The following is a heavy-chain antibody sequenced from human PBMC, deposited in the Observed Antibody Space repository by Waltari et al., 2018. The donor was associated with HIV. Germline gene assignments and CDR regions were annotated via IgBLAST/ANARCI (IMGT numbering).Heavy chain of an antibody. CDR2: TYYRSKWYN. CDR3: VRDRLYSSGWPNDQYFYYGMDV. Sequence: QVQLQQSGPGLVKPSQTLSLTCVISGDSVPSNSAAWNWIRQPPSRGLEWLGRTYYRSKWYNDYAISVKSRISINPDTSNNQFSLQLNSVTPEDTAVYYCVRDRLYSSGWPNDQYFYYGMDVWGQGTTVTVSS. D-gene: IGHD6-19*01. V-gene: IGHV6-1*01. J-gene: IGHJ6*02. CDR1: GDSVPSNSAA.